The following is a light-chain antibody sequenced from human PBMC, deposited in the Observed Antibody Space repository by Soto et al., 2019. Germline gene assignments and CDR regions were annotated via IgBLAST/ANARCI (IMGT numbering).Light chain of an antibody. Sequence: VVLTQSPGTLSLSPGETATLSCGASQRVSNNFLGWYQQKPGLPPRLLIYDATSRANGIPERFSGRGSGTRFTLTIGRLEPEDFAVYYCQQYGSTPWTFGRGTKVDIK. J-gene: IGKJ1*01. CDR2: DAT. V-gene: IGKV3D-20*01. CDR1: QRVSNNF. CDR3: QQYGSTPWT.